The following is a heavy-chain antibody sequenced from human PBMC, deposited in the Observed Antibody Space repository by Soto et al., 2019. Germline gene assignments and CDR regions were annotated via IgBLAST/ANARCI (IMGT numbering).Heavy chain of an antibody. CDR3: ARAPQQLAVDY. CDR2: IYYSGST. J-gene: IGHJ4*02. V-gene: IGHV4-39*01. D-gene: IGHD6-13*01. CDR1: GGSISSSSYY. Sequence: SETLSLTCTVSGGSISSSSYYWGWIRQPPGKGLEWIGSIYYSGSTYYNPSLKSRVTISVDTSKNKFSLKLSSVTAADSAVYYCARAPQQLAVDYWCQGTLVTVSS.